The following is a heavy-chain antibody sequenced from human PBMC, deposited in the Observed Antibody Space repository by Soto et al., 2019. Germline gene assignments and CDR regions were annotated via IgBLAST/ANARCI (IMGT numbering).Heavy chain of an antibody. Sequence: QVQLVESGGGGVQPGTSLRLSCTASGASFSGYALHWVRQAPGKGLEWVAHISYDGRDQNYADSVKGRFTISRDNSKNTLHLHMSSLRPEDTALYYCARDAGDQGYFQHWGQGSLVTVSS. CDR2: ISYDGRDQ. D-gene: IGHD3-10*01. CDR1: GASFSGYA. J-gene: IGHJ1*01. V-gene: IGHV3-30*04. CDR3: ARDAGDQGYFQH.